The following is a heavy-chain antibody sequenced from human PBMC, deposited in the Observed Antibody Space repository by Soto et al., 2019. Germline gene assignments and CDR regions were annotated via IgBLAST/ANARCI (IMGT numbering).Heavy chain of an antibody. J-gene: IGHJ6*01. D-gene: IGHD2-21*02. CDR2: ISGSGDNT. Sequence: EVQLLESGGGLVQPGGSLRLSCAASGFTFSSYAMNWVRQAPGKGLEWVSAISGSGDNTYSADSVKGRFTNSRDNSKNTLYLLKNGLRAEDTAVYYCALPGGTFCGGDCSYYCYYAMDVWGQGTTVTVSS. V-gene: IGHV3-23*01. CDR3: ALPGGTFCGGDCSYYCYYAMDV. CDR1: GFTFSSYA.